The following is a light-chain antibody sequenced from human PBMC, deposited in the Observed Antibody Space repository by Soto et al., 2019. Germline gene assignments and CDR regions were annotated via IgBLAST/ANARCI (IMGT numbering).Light chain of an antibody. CDR2: VAS. V-gene: IGKV1-9*01. CDR3: QQVNRYPYT. J-gene: IGKJ2*01. CDR1: QDVSSH. Sequence: DIQLTQSPSFVSASVGDRVTITCRASQDVSSHLVWYQQKPGKAPKLLIYVASTLQSGVPSRFSGRGSGTQFILTINSLQPEDIATYYCQQVNRYPYTFGQGTKVDIK.